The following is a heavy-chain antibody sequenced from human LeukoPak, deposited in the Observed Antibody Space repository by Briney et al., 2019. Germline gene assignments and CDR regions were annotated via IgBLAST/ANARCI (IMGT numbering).Heavy chain of an antibody. Sequence: SETLSLTCTVSGGSISSYYWSWVRQPAGKGLEWIGRIYTSGRTNYNPSLKSRVTISVDTSKNQFSLKLSSVTAADTAVYYCARKNYYYGSGSYYLVWGQGTLVTVSS. V-gene: IGHV4-4*07. CDR1: GGSISSYY. CDR3: ARKNYYYGSGSYYLV. CDR2: IYTSGRT. D-gene: IGHD3-10*01. J-gene: IGHJ4*02.